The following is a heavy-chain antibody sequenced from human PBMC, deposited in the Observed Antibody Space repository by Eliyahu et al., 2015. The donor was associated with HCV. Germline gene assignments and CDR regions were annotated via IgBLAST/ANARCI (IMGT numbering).Heavy chain of an antibody. Sequence: QLVQSGPEVKKPGASVKVSCKTSGYTFTNYGVSWVRQAPGQGLEWXGWISDYNGNTNYAQKFEGRLTLITDTSTSTAYMDLRSLKSDDTAVYFCARGTGSYYSESSGLLDYWGQGTLVTVSS. J-gene: IGHJ4*02. D-gene: IGHD3-22*01. V-gene: IGHV1-18*01. CDR3: ARGTGSYYSESSGLLDY. CDR2: ISDYNGNT. CDR1: GYTFTNYG.